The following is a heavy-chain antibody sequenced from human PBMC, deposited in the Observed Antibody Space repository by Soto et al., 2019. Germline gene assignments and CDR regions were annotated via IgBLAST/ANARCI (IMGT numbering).Heavy chain of an antibody. Sequence: PGESLKISCKGSGYSFSNYWIAWVRQMPGKGLEWMGIIYPGDSDSKYSPSFQGQVTISADKSIRTASLQWSSLKASDTAIYYCARQTESTGWFLVDDWGQGTQVTVSS. CDR2: IYPGDSDS. D-gene: IGHD6-19*01. J-gene: IGHJ4*02. CDR3: ARQTESTGWFLVDD. CDR1: GYSFSNYW. V-gene: IGHV5-51*01.